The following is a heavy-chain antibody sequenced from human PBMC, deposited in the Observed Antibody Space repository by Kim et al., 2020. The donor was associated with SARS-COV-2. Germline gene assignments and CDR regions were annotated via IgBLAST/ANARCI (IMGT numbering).Heavy chain of an antibody. Sequence: ASVKVSCKASGYTFTGYYIHWVRQAPGQGLEWMGWINPNSGDTNYAQKFQGRVTMTRDTSISTAYMELNRLRSDDTAVYYCYRTTTILDSWGQGTLVTVSS. V-gene: IGHV1-2*02. CDR1: GYTFTGYY. J-gene: IGHJ5*01. CDR2: INPNSGDT. D-gene: IGHD5-12*01. CDR3: YRTTTILDS.